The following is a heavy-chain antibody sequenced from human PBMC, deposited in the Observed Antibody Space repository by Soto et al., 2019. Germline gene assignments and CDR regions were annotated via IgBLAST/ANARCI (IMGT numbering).Heavy chain of an antibody. CDR1: NLSLGAFH. CDR2: LIHGGST. Sequence: QVHLEQWGAGLLKPSETLSLTCAIYNLSLGAFHWTWIRQPPGKGLKWIGELIHGGSTNYNPSLKSRVTFSLDTSKSQFSLHVMSVTAADTAVYCCARSPLSYDYVRQTWREVGDSFDVWGRGTSVTVSS. J-gene: IGHJ3*01. V-gene: IGHV4-34*02. D-gene: IGHD3-10*02. CDR3: ARSPLSYDYVRQTWREVGDSFDV.